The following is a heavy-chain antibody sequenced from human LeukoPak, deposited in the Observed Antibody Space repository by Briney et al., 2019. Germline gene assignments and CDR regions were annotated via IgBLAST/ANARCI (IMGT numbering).Heavy chain of an antibody. J-gene: IGHJ4*02. Sequence: GGSLRLSCAASGFTFSSYAMSWVRQAPGKGLEWVSAISGSGGSTYYADSVKGRFTISRDNSKNTLYLQMNSLRAEDTAVYYCARDSFLCSGGSCYSSNPYYWGQGTLVTVSS. D-gene: IGHD2-15*01. CDR2: ISGSGGST. CDR1: GFTFSSYA. CDR3: ARDSFLCSGGSCYSSNPYY. V-gene: IGHV3-23*01.